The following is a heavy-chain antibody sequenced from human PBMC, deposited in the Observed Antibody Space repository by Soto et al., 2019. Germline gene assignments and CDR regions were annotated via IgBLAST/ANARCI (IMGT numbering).Heavy chain of an antibody. CDR1: GGSISSGGYY. J-gene: IGHJ5*02. D-gene: IGHD6-6*01. Sequence: SETLSLTCTVSGGSISSGGYYWSWIRQHPGKGLEWIGYIYYSGRTYYNPSLHSRVSIAVDTTENQFSLKLTSVTAADTSVYYCARGSFSSSSSWFDPWGRGTLVAV. CDR2: IYYSGRT. CDR3: ARGSFSSSSSWFDP. V-gene: IGHV4-31*03.